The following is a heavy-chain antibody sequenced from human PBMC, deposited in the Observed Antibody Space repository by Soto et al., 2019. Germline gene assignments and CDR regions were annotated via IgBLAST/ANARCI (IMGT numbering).Heavy chain of an antibody. CDR1: GFSLSTSGVG. Sequence: SGPTLVNPTQTLTLTCTFSGFSLSTSGVGVGWIRQPPGNALEWLALIYWDDDKRYSPSLKSRLTITKDTSKNQVVLTMTNMDPLDTATYYCARYKAAAGEFDYWGQGTLVTVSS. V-gene: IGHV2-5*02. J-gene: IGHJ4*02. D-gene: IGHD6-13*01. CDR2: IYWDDDK. CDR3: ARYKAAAGEFDY.